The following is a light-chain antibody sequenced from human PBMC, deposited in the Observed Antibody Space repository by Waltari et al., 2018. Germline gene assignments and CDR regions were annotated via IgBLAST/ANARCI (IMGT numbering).Light chain of an antibody. Sequence: ACMCEQRPGQFPGLVIYQSSKRPSGITDRFSGSNSGNTATLTISGTQAMDEADYYCQAWDSSVVVGGGTKVTVL. CDR3: QAWDSSVV. CDR2: QSS. J-gene: IGLJ2*01. V-gene: IGLV3-1*01.